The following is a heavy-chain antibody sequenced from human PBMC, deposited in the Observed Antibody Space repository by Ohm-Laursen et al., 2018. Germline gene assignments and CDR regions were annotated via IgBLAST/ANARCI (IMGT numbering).Heavy chain of an antibody. CDR3: ARDRANGGSHHDY. CDR1: GFRFSDNQ. D-gene: IGHD1-26*01. J-gene: IGHJ4*02. Sequence: GSLRLSCTASGFRFSDNQMSWIRQAPGKGLEWLSYISSSGSTIYYADSVKGRFTISRDNAKNSLYLQMNSLRAEDTAVYYCARDRANGGSHHDYWGQGTLVTVSS. CDR2: ISSSGSTI. V-gene: IGHV3-11*04.